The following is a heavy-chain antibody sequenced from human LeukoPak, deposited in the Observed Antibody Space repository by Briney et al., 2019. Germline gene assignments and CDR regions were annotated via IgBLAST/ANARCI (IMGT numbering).Heavy chain of an antibody. Sequence: GSLRLSCAASGFTFSSYEMNWIRQPPGKGLEWIGSIYYSGSTYYNPSLKSRVTISVDTSKNQFSLKLSSVTAADTAVYYCAREEGNYYDSSGYYQFDYWGQGTLVTVSS. V-gene: IGHV4-39*07. D-gene: IGHD3-22*01. CDR3: AREEGNYYDSSGYYQFDY. J-gene: IGHJ4*02. CDR1: GFTFSSYE. CDR2: IYYSGST.